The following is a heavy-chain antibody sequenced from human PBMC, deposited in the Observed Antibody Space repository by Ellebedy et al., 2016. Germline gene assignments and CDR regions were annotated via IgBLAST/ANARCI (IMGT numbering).Heavy chain of an antibody. CDR1: GFTFGNAW. Sequence: GSLRLSCAASGFTFGNAWMNWIRQPPGRGLEWIGNIYYTGTTNYNPSLQSRVTISLDTSKNQFSLRLTSVTAADTAVYYCARIGGVSFGERPIDYWGQGTLVTVSS. J-gene: IGHJ4*02. V-gene: IGHV4-59*01. CDR3: ARIGGVSFGERPIDY. CDR2: IYYTGTT. D-gene: IGHD3-10*01.